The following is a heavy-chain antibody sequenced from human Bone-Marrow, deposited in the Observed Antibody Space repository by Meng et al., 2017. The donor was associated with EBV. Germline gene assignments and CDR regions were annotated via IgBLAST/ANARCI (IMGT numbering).Heavy chain of an antibody. D-gene: IGHD6-19*01. CDR3: ARPFPSWQSPRLDPFGA. CDR2: VHYTGST. J-gene: IGHJ5*02. V-gene: IGHV4-38-2*02. Sequence: VPLRDPRPGQVKPSETPSLPCTASGYSTSSFYHWGWFRQPPGRGLEWIGSVHYTGSTYYSPSLKSRVTVSVDTSKNQFSLRLTSVTAADTAVYYCARPFPSWQSPRLDPFGAWGQGTLVTVSS. CDR1: GYSTSSFYH.